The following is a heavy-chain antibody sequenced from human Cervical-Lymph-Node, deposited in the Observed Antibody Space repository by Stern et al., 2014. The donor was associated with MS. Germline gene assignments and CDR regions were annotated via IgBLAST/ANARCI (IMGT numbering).Heavy chain of an antibody. CDR1: GGSILRTDW. V-gene: IGHV4-4*02. J-gene: IGHJ4*02. D-gene: IGHD3-9*01. Sequence: QLQLQESGPGLVKPSGTLSLTCAVSGGSILRTDWWSWVRQPPGKGLEWIGEVYHSGYDNYNPSLKSRVPIPVDKSKNQFSLKLTSVTAADTALYYCASRTLTFPYYFDSWGQGTLVTVSS. CDR3: ASRTLTFPYYFDS. CDR2: VYHSGYD.